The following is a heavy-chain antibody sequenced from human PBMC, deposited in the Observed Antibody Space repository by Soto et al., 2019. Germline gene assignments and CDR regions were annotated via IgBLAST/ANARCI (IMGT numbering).Heavy chain of an antibody. CDR3: PRGGENGVDY. CDR2: IYFDGITT. D-gene: IGHD4-17*01. V-gene: IGHV3-74*01. Sequence: EVQLVESGGGVVQPGGSLRLSCTASGFTFNTHWMHWVRQAPGKGLVWVSRIYFDGITTNYADSVKGRLTVSRDNANKTLSLLWNNVRGGDRGGYYCPRGGENGVDYWGQGTLVTVSS. CDR1: GFTFNTHW. J-gene: IGHJ4*02.